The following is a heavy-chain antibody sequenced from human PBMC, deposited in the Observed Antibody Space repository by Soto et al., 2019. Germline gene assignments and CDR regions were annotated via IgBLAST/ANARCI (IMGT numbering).Heavy chain of an antibody. CDR1: GYTFTSYA. V-gene: IGHV1-3*01. J-gene: IGHJ4*02. CDR3: ARDPSPYGTQTYYFDY. Sequence: QVQLVQSGAEVKKPGASVKVSCKASGYTFTSYAMHWVRQAPGQRLEWMGWINAGNGNTKYSQKFQGRVTITRDTSASTAYMELSSLRSEDTAVYHCARDPSPYGTQTYYFDYWGQGTLVTVSS. CDR2: INAGNGNT. D-gene: IGHD4-17*01.